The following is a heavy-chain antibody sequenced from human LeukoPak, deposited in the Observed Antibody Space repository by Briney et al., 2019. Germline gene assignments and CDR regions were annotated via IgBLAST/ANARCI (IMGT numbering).Heavy chain of an antibody. CDR3: SRDSGPGWAADY. CDR1: GFTFSSSA. CDR2: ISYDGSNK. D-gene: IGHD2-15*01. V-gene: IGHV3-30-3*01. J-gene: IGHJ4*02. Sequence: PGRSLRLSCAASGFTFSSSAMHWVRQAPGKGLEWVAVISYDGSNKYYEDSVKGRFTISRDNAKNKMYLQRNSLRAEYTSVYYCSRDSGPGWAADYWGQGTLVTVSS.